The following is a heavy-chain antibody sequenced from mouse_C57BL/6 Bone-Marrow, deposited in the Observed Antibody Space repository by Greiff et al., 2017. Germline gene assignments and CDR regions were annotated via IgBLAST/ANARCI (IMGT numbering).Heavy chain of an antibody. J-gene: IGHJ3*01. CDR1: GYTFTDHT. D-gene: IGHD1-1*01. CDR2: IYPRDGST. Sequence: VQLQQSDAELVKPGASVKISCKVSGYTFTDHTIHWMKQRPEQGLEWIGYIYPRDGSTKYNEKFKGKATLTADKSSSTAYMQLNSLTSEDSAVYFCAREDYYGSSYTWFPYWGQGTLVTVSA. V-gene: IGHV1-78*01. CDR3: AREDYYGSSYTWFPY.